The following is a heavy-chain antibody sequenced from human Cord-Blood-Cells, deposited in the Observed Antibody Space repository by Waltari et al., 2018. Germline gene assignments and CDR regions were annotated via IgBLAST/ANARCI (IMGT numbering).Heavy chain of an antibody. J-gene: IGHJ4*02. D-gene: IGHD6-13*01. CDR3: ARGISSSSFDY. Sequence: EVQLVESGGGLVQPGGSLRLSCAASGFTFSSYWMSWVRQAPGKGMEWVSNIKQDGSEKDYVDSVKGPFTITRHNAKNSLYLQMNSLRAEDTAVYYCARGISSSSFDYWGQGTLVTVSS. V-gene: IGHV3-7*01. CDR1: GFTFSSYW. CDR2: IKQDGSEK.